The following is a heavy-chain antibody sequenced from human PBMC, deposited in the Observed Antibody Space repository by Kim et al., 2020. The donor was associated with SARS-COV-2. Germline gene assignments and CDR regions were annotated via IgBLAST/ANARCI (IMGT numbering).Heavy chain of an antibody. CDR2: P. CDR3: ARKAAQWPHDY. J-gene: IGHJ4*02. D-gene: IGHD6-19*01. Sequence: PTYAQGFTGRFVFSLDTSVSTAYLQISSLKAEDTAVYYCARKAAQWPHDYWGQGTLVTVSS. V-gene: IGHV7-4-1*02.